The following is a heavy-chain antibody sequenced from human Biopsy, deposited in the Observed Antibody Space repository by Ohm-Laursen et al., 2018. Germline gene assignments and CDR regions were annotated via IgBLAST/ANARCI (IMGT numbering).Heavy chain of an antibody. D-gene: IGHD3-10*01. CDR2: VNDSGTT. Sequence: SETLSLTCAVSGKSFSGYFWTRIRQPPGKGLEWIGEVNDSGTTNYNPSLKSRLTVSVDTTRKQFSLKLTSVTAADTALYYCARLGDFHGSGIYGLDVWGRGTLVTVSS. CDR1: GKSFSGYF. V-gene: IGHV4-34*01. CDR3: ARLGDFHGSGIYGLDV. J-gene: IGHJ6*02.